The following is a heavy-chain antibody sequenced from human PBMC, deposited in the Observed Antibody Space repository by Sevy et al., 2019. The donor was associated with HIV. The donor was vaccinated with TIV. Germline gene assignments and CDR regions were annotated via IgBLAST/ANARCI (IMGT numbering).Heavy chain of an antibody. D-gene: IGHD3-22*01. CDR3: TSDYYYDSSGYYRSYAFDI. CDR1: GFTFSNAW. V-gene: IGHV3-15*01. J-gene: IGHJ3*02. CDR2: IKSKTDGGTT. Sequence: GGSLRLSCAASGFTFSNAWMNWVRQAPGRGLEWVGRIKSKTDGGTTDYAAPVEGRFTISRDDSRNTLYMQMNSLKMEDTAVYYCTSDYYYDSSGYYRSYAFDIWGQGTMVTFSS.